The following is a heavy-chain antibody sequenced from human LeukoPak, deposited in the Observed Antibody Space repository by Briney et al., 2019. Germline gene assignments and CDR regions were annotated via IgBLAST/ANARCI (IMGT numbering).Heavy chain of an antibody. D-gene: IGHD3-10*01. J-gene: IGHJ6*02. CDR3: ARGRSYYYGSGSLRGRTYYYGMDV. V-gene: IGHV4-34*01. CDR1: GGSFSGYY. Sequence: PSETLSLTCAVYGGSFSGYYWSWIRQPPGKGLEWIGEINHSGSTNYNPSLKSRVTISVDTSKNQFSLTLSSVTAADTAVYYCARGRSYYYGSGSLRGRTYYYGMDVWGQGTTVTVSS. CDR2: INHSGST.